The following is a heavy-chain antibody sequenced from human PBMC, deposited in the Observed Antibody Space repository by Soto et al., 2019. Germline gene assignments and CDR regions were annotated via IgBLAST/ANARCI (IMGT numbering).Heavy chain of an antibody. D-gene: IGHD1-1*01. V-gene: IGHV3-7*01. J-gene: IGHJ6*03. CDR2: IKQDGSEK. CDR3: ARDPLAGPYHYYYYMDV. Sequence: EVQLVESGGGLVQPGGSLRLSCAASGFTFSSYWMSWVRQAPGKGLEWVANIKQDGSEKYYVDSVKGRFTISRDNAKNSLYLQRNSLRAEDTAVYYCARDPLAGPYHYYYYMDVWGKGTTVTVSS. CDR1: GFTFSSYW.